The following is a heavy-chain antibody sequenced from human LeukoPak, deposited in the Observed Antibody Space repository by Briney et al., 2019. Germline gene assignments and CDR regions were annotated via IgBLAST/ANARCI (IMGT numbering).Heavy chain of an antibody. Sequence: ASVKVSCKVSGYTLTELSMHWVRQAPGKGLEWMGGFDPEDGETIYAQKFQGRVTMTEDTSTDTAYMELNSLRSDDTAVYYCATDPGEIVPAAKGPRGDYCYGMDVWGQGTTVTVSS. CDR2: FDPEDGET. V-gene: IGHV1-24*01. CDR1: GYTLTELS. D-gene: IGHD2-2*01. CDR3: ATDPGEIVPAAKGPRGDYCYGMDV. J-gene: IGHJ6*02.